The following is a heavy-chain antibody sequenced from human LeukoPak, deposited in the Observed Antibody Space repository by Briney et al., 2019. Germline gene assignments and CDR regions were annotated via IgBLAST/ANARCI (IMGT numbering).Heavy chain of an antibody. Sequence: PGGSLRLSCAASGFTFSTYAMSWVRQAPGKGLEWVSTISGSGGSTYYADSVKGRFTISRDNSKNTLYLQMNSLRAEDTAVYYCAKVVVTNDYYYYGMDVWGRGTTVTVSS. J-gene: IGHJ6*02. D-gene: IGHD3-22*01. V-gene: IGHV3-23*01. CDR2: ISGSGGST. CDR3: AKVVVTNDYYYYGMDV. CDR1: GFTFSTYA.